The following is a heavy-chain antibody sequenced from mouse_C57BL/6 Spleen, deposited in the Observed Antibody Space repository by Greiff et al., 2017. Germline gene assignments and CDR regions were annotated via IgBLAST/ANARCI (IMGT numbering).Heavy chain of an antibody. V-gene: IGHV5-17*01. D-gene: IGHD6-5*01. Sequence: EVKVVESGGGLVKPGGSLKLSCAASGFTFSDYGMHWVRQAPEQGLEWVAYISSGSSTIYYADTVKGRFTISRDNAKNTLFLQMTSLRSEDTAMYYCARPYLYYFDYWGQGTTLTVSS. CDR2: ISSGSSTI. CDR1: GFTFSDYG. CDR3: ARPYLYYFDY. J-gene: IGHJ2*01.